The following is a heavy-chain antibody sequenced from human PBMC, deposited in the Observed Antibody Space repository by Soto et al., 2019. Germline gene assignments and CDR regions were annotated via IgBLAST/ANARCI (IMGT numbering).Heavy chain of an antibody. Sequence: QVQLVQSGAEVKKPGSSVKVSCKASGGTFSSYTISWVRQAPGQGLEWMGRIIPILGIANYAQEFQGRVTITADKSTSKAYMELSSLRSEDTAVYYCASDHTGEGTAMVLSHWFDPWGQGTLVTVSS. CDR3: ASDHTGEGTAMVLSHWFDP. D-gene: IGHD5-18*01. V-gene: IGHV1-69*02. CDR1: GGTFSSYT. J-gene: IGHJ5*02. CDR2: IIPILGIA.